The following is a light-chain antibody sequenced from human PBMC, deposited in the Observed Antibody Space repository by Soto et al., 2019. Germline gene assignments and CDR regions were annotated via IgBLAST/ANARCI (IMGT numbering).Light chain of an antibody. CDR3: QQGFSAPPWT. CDR2: DAS. V-gene: IGKV1-39*01. CDR1: QSIKNY. J-gene: IGKJ1*01. Sequence: DIQMTQSPSSLSASVGDRITITCRSSQSIKNYLNWYQQRPGKAPKVIISDASSLQSGVTSRFSGSVSGTDFALTISSLQPEDFATYYCQQGFSAPPWTFGQGTKVEI.